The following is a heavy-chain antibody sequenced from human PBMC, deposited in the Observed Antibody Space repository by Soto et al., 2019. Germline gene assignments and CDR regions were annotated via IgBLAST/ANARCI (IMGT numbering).Heavy chain of an antibody. CDR3: ASLWFGELSVFDY. D-gene: IGHD3-10*01. V-gene: IGHV1-46*03. CDR2: INPSGGST. CDR1: GYTFTSYY. Sequence: QVQLVQSGAEVKKPGASVKVSCKASGYTFTSYYMHWVRQAPGQGLEWMGIINPSGGSTSYAQKLQGRVTMTRDTSTSTVYMELSSLRSEDTAGYYCASLWFGELSVFDYWGQGTLVTVSS. J-gene: IGHJ4*02.